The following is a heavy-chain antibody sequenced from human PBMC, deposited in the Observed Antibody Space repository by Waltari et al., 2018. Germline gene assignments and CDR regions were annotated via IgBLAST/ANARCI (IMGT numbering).Heavy chain of an antibody. V-gene: IGHV3-7*01. D-gene: IGHD3-10*01. Sequence: EVQLVESGGGLVQPGGSLRLSCPASGFTFISYWMSWVRQAPGKGLEWVANIKQDGSEKYYVDSVKGRFTISRDNAKNSLYLQMNSLRAEDTAVYYCARGPGTIDYWGQGTLVTVSS. CDR1: GFTFISYW. CDR3: ARGPGTIDY. CDR2: IKQDGSEK. J-gene: IGHJ4*02.